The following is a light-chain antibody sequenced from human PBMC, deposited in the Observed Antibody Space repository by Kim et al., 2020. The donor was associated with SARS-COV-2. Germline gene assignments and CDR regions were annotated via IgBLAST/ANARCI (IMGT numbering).Light chain of an antibody. Sequence: QRVLLSGSADSSSVGVNPVSGYRQLPGTPPKLLIYGDNQRPSGVPARFSGSKSGTSASLAIGGLQSADEADYYCAAWDDSLHGRVFGGGTQLTVL. CDR2: GDN. CDR3: AAWDDSLHGRV. V-gene: IGLV1-44*01. CDR1: SSSVGVNP. J-gene: IGLJ3*02.